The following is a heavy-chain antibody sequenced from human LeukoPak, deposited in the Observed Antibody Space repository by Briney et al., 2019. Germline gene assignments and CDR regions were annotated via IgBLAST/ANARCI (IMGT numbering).Heavy chain of an antibody. D-gene: IGHD1-26*01. Sequence: GGSLRLSCAASGFTFSSYSMNWVRQAPGKGLEWVSYISSSSSPIYYADSVKGRFTISRDNAKNSLYLQMNSLRAEDTAVYYCARGRDGLRELLDNWFDPWGQGTLVTVSS. CDR3: ARGRDGLRELLDNWFDP. V-gene: IGHV3-48*01. CDR1: GFTFSSYS. CDR2: ISSSSSPI. J-gene: IGHJ5*02.